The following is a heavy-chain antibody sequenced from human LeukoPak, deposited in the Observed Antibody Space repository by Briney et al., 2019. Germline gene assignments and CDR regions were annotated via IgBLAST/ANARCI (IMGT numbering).Heavy chain of an antibody. D-gene: IGHD5-12*01. V-gene: IGHV1-69*04. CDR3: ARMSGYDGPYYFDY. CDR2: ITPILGIA. Sequence: GASVKVSCKASGGTFSSYAISWVRQAPGQGLEWMGRITPILGIANYAQKFQGRVTITADKSTSTAYMELSSLRSEDTAVYYCARMSGYDGPYYFDYWGQGTLVTVSS. CDR1: GGTFSSYA. J-gene: IGHJ4*02.